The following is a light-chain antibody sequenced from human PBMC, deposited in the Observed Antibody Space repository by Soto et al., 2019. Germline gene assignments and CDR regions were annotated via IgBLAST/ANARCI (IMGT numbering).Light chain of an antibody. J-gene: IGKJ1*01. CDR2: GVS. V-gene: IGKV3-20*01. CDR1: QSFRGL. Sequence: EVVLTQSPVTLSLSPGERATLSCRASQSFRGLLAWYQQKPGQAPRLLIYGVSSRATGIPDRFSGSGSGTDFTLTISRLEPEDFAVYYCQQYGSSRGTFGQGTKVDIK. CDR3: QQYGSSRGT.